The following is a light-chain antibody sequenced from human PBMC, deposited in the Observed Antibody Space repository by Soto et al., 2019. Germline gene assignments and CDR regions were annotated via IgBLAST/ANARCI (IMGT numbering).Light chain of an antibody. J-gene: IGKJ2*01. Sequence: EIVLTQSPGTLSLSPGERATLSCRASQSVSSNYLAWYQQKPGQAPRLLIYGASSRATGIPDRFSGSGSGTDCTLTISRLEHEDVAVYYCQQYGSTYTFGQGTKLEI. CDR3: QQYGSTYT. V-gene: IGKV3-20*01. CDR2: GAS. CDR1: QSVSSNY.